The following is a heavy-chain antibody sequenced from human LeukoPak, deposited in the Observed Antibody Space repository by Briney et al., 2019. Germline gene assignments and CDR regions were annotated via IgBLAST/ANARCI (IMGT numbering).Heavy chain of an antibody. CDR2: VSGSGGST. CDR1: GFTFSSYA. Sequence: GGSLRLSCAASGFTFSSYAMTWVRQAPGKGLEWVSTVSGSGGSTYYADSVKGRFTISRDNSKNSLYLQMNSLRAEDTAVYYCARGLLGNEAFDAFDIWGQGTMVTVSS. V-gene: IGHV3-23*01. J-gene: IGHJ3*02. CDR3: ARGLLGNEAFDAFDI. D-gene: IGHD2-21*01.